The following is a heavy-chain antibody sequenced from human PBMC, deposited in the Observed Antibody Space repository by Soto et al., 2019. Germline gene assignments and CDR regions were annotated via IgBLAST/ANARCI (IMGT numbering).Heavy chain of an antibody. D-gene: IGHD1-20*01. CDR3: ARGPITQTSFIDH. CDR2: ISYDGGNQ. V-gene: IGHV3-30-3*01. CDR1: GFTFSSYP. Sequence: GSLRLSCEASGFTFSSYPMHWVRQAPGKGLEWVTVISYDGGNQYYADSVKGRFTISRDNSKDTLYLQMHSLRSDDTAVYFCARGPITQTSFIDHWGQGTLVTVSS. J-gene: IGHJ4*02.